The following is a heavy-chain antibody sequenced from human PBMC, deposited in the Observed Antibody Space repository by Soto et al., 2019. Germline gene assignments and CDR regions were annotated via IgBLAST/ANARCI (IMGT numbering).Heavy chain of an antibody. Sequence: SLRLSCAASGFAFGSYWMSWVRQAPGKGLEWLGTIKGDSSEKKYVASVRGRFTMSRDNAQNSLYLQMDSLRVEDTALYFCASDSGYGSGSSVNHYADYWGHGTLVTVSS. J-gene: IGHJ4*01. D-gene: IGHD3-10*01. V-gene: IGHV3-7*01. CDR2: IKGDSSEK. CDR3: ASDSGYGSGSSVNHYADY. CDR1: GFAFGSYW.